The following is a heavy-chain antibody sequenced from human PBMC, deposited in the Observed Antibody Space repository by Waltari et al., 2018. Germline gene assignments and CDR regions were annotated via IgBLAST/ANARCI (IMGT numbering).Heavy chain of an antibody. CDR1: GFPVSSTY. J-gene: IGHJ6*02. D-gene: IGHD2-15*01. CDR2: IYSGGST. V-gene: IGHV3-53*01. CDR3: ARGEEDYYYYYYGMDV. Sequence: EVQLVESGGGLIQPGGSLRLSCAASGFPVSSTYMSWVRQAPGKGLEWVSVIYSGGSTYYADSVKGRFTISRDNSKNTLYLQMNSLRAEDTAVYYCARGEEDYYYYYYGMDVWGQGTTVTVSS.